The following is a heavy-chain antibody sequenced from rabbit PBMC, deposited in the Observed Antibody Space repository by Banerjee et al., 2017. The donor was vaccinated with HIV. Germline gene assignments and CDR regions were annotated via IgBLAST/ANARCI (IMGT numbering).Heavy chain of an antibody. J-gene: IGHJ4*01. CDR2: MDAGNSGST. Sequence: QEQLVESGGGLVKPEGSLTLTCTASGFSFSSSYYMCWVRQAPGKGLEWIACMDAGNSGSTYYANWAKGRFTISRSTSLNTVDLKMTSLTAADTATYFCARDPSYAGSNYPINLWGPGTLVTVS. CDR3: ARDPSYAGSNYPINL. CDR1: GFSFSSSYY. V-gene: IGHV1S45*01. D-gene: IGHD8-1*01.